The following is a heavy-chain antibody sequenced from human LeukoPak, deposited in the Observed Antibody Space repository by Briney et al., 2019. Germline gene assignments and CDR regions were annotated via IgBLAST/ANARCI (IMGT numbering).Heavy chain of an antibody. V-gene: IGHV4-4*07. J-gene: IGHJ4*02. Sequence: SETLFLTCTVSGGSISSYYWSWIRQPAGKGLEWIGRIYTSGSTNYNPSLKSRVTMSVDTSKNQFSLKLSSVTAADTAVYYCARGLDYYGSGSYEDYFDYWGQGTLVTVSS. CDR3: ARGLDYYGSGSYEDYFDY. CDR2: IYTSGST. D-gene: IGHD3-10*01. CDR1: GGSISSYY.